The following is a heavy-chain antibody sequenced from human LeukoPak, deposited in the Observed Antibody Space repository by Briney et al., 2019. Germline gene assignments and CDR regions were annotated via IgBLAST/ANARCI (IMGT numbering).Heavy chain of an antibody. CDR3: ARDLPNSSSWYYYYYYMDV. Sequence: PGGSLRLSCAASGFTFDDYGMSWVRQAPGKGLEWVSGINWNGGSTGYADSVKGRFTISRDNAKNSLYLQMNSLRAEDTALYYCARDLPNSSSWYYYYYYMDVWGKGTTVTVSS. J-gene: IGHJ6*03. CDR2: INWNGGST. D-gene: IGHD6-13*01. CDR1: GFTFDDYG. V-gene: IGHV3-20*04.